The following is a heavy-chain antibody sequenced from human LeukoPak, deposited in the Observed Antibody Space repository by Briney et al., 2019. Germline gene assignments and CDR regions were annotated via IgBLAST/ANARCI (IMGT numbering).Heavy chain of an antibody. J-gene: IGHJ6*03. CDR3: AKPEDYYYYMDV. CDR2: ISYDGSNK. Sequence: GGSLRLSCAASGFTFSSYGMHWVRQAPGKGLEWVAVISYDGSNKYYADSVKGRFTISRDNSKNTLYLQMNSLRAEDTAVYYCAKPEDYYYYMDVWGKGTTVTIS. CDR1: GFTFSSYG. V-gene: IGHV3-30*18.